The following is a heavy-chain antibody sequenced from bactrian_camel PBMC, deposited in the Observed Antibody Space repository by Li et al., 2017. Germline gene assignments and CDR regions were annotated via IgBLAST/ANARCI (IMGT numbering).Heavy chain of an antibody. V-gene: IGHV3-2*01. CDR3: ATAPGCYSGSWWVLLGARFDF. D-gene: IGHD3*01. Sequence: HVQLVESGGGSVQTGGSLRLTCVPSGKISDSNCMGWLRQAPRNEREGVGSIYPDKSYYADSVKGRFTTSQDNAKNTMYLQMNSLKPEDTAMSYCATAPGCYSGSWWVLLGARFDFWGQGTQVTVS. CDR2: IYPDKS. J-gene: IGHJ4*01. CDR1: GKISDSNC.